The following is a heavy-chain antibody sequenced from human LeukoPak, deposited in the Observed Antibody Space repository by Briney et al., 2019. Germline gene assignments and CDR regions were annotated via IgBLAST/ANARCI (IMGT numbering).Heavy chain of an antibody. V-gene: IGHV4-38-2*02. D-gene: IGHD1-26*01. J-gene: IGHJ3*02. CDR3: AGTYSLYDAFDI. Sequence: PSETLSFTCTVSNYSISSGYYWGWIRQPPGKGLEWIGNIYHSGNTYYNPSLKSRVRMSADTSENQFSLKLSSVTAADTAVYYCAGTYSLYDAFDIWGQGTMVTVSS. CDR1: NYSISSGYY. CDR2: IYHSGNT.